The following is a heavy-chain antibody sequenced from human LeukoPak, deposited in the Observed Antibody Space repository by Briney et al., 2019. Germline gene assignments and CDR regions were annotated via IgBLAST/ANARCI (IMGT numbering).Heavy chain of an antibody. CDR1: GFTFSSYA. CDR2: ISYDGGNK. J-gene: IGHJ4*02. V-gene: IGHV3-30-3*01. CDR3: ARHYCSSTSCYYYS. D-gene: IGHD2-2*01. Sequence: PGRSLRLSCAASGFTFSSYAMHWVRQAPGKGLEWVALISYDGGNKYYADSVKGRFTISRDNSKNTLYLQMNSLRAEDTAVYYCARHYCSSTSCYYYSWGQGTLVAVSS.